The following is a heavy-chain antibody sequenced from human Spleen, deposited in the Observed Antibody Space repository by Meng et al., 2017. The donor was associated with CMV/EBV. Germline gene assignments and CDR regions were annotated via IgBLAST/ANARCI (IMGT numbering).Heavy chain of an antibody. CDR1: GFTFSDYY. D-gene: IGHD2-15*01. V-gene: IGHV3-11*01. CDR3: ARESRVVASPTFKY. J-gene: IGHJ4*02. Sequence: GESLKISCAASGFTFSDYYMSWIRQAPGKGLEWVSYISSSGSTIYYADSVKGRFTISRDNAKNSLYLQMNSLRAEDTAVYYCARESRVVASPTFKYWGQGTLVTVSS. CDR2: ISSSGSTI.